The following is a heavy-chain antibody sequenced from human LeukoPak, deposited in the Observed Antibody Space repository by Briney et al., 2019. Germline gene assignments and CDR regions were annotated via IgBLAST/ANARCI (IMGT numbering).Heavy chain of an antibody. CDR1: GDSISSYY. V-gene: IGHV4-59*12. D-gene: IGHD6-13*01. J-gene: IGHJ3*02. CDR2: IYHSGST. CDR3: ARDTSKPYSSSQPDAFDI. Sequence: PSETLSLTCTVSGDSISSYYWSWIRQPPGKGLEWIGYIYHSGSTYYNPSLKSRVTISVDRSKNQFSLKLSSVTAADTAVYYCARDTSKPYSSSQPDAFDIWGQGTMVTVSS.